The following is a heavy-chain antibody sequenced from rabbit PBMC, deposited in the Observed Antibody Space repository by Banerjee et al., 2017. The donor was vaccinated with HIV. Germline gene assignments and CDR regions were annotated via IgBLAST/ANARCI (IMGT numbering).Heavy chain of an antibody. J-gene: IGHJ3*01. V-gene: IGHV1S45*01. CDR1: GFSFSNKYV. CDR3: ARDYSDGYVGYDL. D-gene: IGHD6-1*01. CDR2: INTSSGNT. Sequence: QEQLEESGGGLVQPEGSLTLTCTASGFSFSNKYVMCWVRQAPGKGLEWIACINTSSGNTVYATWAKGRFTISKTSWTTVTLQMTSLTAADTATYFCARDYSDGYVGYDLWGQGTLVTVS.